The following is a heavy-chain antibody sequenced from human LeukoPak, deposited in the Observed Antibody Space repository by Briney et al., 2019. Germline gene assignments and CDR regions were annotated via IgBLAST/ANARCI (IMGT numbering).Heavy chain of an antibody. D-gene: IGHD1-26*01. CDR1: GFTFSSYV. CDR3: AKDLGVGAIY. J-gene: IGHJ4*02. CDR2: ISPSGGST. V-gene: IGHV3-23*01. Sequence: GGSLRLSCAASGFTFSSYVMRWVRQAPGKGLEWVSSISPSGGSTYYAGSVKGRFTISRDNSKNTLYLQMNSLRAEDTAVYYCAKDLGVGAIYWGQGTLVTVSS.